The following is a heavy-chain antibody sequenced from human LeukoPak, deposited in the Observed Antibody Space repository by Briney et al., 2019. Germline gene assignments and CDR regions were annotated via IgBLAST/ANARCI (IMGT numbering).Heavy chain of an antibody. Sequence: SETLSLTCTVSGGSIISSAYYWGWVRQPPGKGLEWIGNIYYSGSAYYNPSLKSRVTISVHTSKNQFSLKLTSVTATDTAMYYCARQGGSPDWFDPWGQGTLVIVSS. CDR1: GGSIISSAYY. D-gene: IGHD1-26*01. J-gene: IGHJ5*02. CDR3: ARQGGSPDWFDP. CDR2: IYYSGSA. V-gene: IGHV4-39*01.